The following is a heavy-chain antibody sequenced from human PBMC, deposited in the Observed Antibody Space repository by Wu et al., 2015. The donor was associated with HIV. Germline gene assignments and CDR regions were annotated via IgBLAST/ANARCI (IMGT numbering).Heavy chain of an antibody. CDR3: ARCRILLEMATTTLMDV. Sequence: QVQLVQSGAEVKKPGASVKVSCKASGYTFTSYDINWVRQATGQGLEWMGWMNPNSGNTGYAQKFQGRVTMTRNTSISTAYMELSSLRSDDTAVYYCARCRILLEMATTTLMDVWGKGTTVTVSS. D-gene: IGHD5-24*01. V-gene: IGHV1-8*01. CDR1: GYTFTSYD. CDR2: MNPNSGNT. J-gene: IGHJ6*03.